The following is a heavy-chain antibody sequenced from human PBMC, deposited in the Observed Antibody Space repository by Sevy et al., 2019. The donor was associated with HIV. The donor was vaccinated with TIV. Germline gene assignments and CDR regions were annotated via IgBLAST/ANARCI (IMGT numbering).Heavy chain of an antibody. J-gene: IGHJ4*02. CDR3: VRDDRDGYFEY. CDR1: GYTFTGYY. V-gene: IGHV1-2*02. CDR2: INPDSGGP. Sequence: VSVKVSCKASGYTFTGYYMHWVRQAPGQGLQWMGWINPDSGGPNYAPKFQGRVTLTRDTSINTAYMELSRLKSDDTAVYYCVRDDRDGYFEYWGQGTLVTVSS.